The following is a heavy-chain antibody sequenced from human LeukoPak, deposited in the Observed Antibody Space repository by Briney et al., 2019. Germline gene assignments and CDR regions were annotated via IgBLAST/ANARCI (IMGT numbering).Heavy chain of an antibody. CDR3: ATVADTTLYYYGMDV. CDR1: GFTVSSNC. D-gene: IGHD1-1*01. CDR2: IYSVGTT. V-gene: IGHV3-53*01. Sequence: GGSLRLSCATSGFTVSSNCMKWVRQAPGKGLEWVSVIYSVGTTYYADSVKGRFTISRDNSKNTVYLQMNSLRAEDTAVYYCATVADTTLYYYGMDVWGQGTTVTVSS. J-gene: IGHJ6*02.